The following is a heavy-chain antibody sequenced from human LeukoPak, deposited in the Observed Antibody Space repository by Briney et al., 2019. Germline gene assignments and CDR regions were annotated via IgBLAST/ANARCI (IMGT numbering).Heavy chain of an antibody. CDR3: ARETYYYGSGTSTNYFDY. CDR2: IYHSGST. CDR1: GASITSNNW. V-gene: IGHV4-4*02. J-gene: IGHJ4*02. D-gene: IGHD3-10*01. Sequence: SGTLSLTCAVSGASITSNNWWWFWVRQPPGKGLEWIGEIYHSGSTNYNPSLKSRVTMSVDTSKNQFSLKLSSVTAADTAVYYCARETYYYGSGTSTNYFDYWGQGTLVTVSS.